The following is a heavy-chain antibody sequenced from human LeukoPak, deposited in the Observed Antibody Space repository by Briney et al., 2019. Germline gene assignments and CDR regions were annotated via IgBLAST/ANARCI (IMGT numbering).Heavy chain of an antibody. CDR3: ARGKAARGFDS. CDR2: TYYGSKWYN. Sequence: SQTLSLTCAISGDSVSSDSTAWNWIRQSPSGSLEWLGRTYYGSKWYNDYAVSVKSRATVTPDTSKNQFSLHLSSVTPEDTAMYYCARGKAARGFDSWGQGTLVTVSS. J-gene: IGHJ4*02. V-gene: IGHV6-1*01. D-gene: IGHD6-6*01. CDR1: GDSVSSDSTA.